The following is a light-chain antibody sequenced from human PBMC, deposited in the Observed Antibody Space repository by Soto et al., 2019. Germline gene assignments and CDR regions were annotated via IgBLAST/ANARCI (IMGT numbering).Light chain of an antibody. V-gene: IGLV2-14*01. Sequence: QSALTQPASVSGSPGQSITISCTGTSSNIGGYNYVSWYQQHPGKAPKLMIYDGSNRLSGVSNRFSGSKSGNTASLTISGLQAEDEGHQYFSSYTSSSSNGVFVTGTKLTAL. CDR2: DGS. CDR3: SSYTSSSSNGV. J-gene: IGLJ1*01. CDR1: SSNIGGYNY.